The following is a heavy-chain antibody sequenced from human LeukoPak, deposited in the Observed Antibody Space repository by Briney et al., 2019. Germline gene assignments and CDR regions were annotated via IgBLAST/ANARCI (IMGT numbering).Heavy chain of an antibody. Sequence: GGSLRLSCAASGVIISSYAMSWVRQAPGKGLEWVSAINGRGDNTYYADFVKGRFTISRDNSKSTVYLQMNSLRTEDTAVYYCAKDRVSPGFNWFDPWGQGTMVTVSS. J-gene: IGHJ5*01. V-gene: IGHV3-23*01. D-gene: IGHD2/OR15-2a*01. CDR1: GVIISSYA. CDR2: INGRGDNT. CDR3: AKDRVSPGFNWFDP.